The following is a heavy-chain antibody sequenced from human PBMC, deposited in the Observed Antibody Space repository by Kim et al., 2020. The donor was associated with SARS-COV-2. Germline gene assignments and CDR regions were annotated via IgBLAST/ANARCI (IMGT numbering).Heavy chain of an antibody. Sequence: SETLSLTCAVYGGSFSDYYWTWIRQAPAKGLECIGEINQGRSTNYNPSLKSRVTMSIDASKNQFSLRLSSVTAADTGVYYCARVGRTDMAAVRRRHFWYYYMDVWGTGTTVTVSS. V-gene: IGHV4-34*01. CDR2: INQGRST. D-gene: IGHD6-6*01. CDR1: GGSFSDYY. CDR3: ARVGRTDMAAVRRRHFWYYYMDV. J-gene: IGHJ6*03.